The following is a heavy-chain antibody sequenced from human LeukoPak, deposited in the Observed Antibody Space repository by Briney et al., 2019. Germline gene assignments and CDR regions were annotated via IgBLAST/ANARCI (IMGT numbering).Heavy chain of an antibody. CDR3: ARESIVGATKY. Sequence: GGSLRLSCEASGFSVSSNYMSWVRQAPGKGLEWVANIKQDGSEKYYVDSVKGRFTISRDNAKNSLYLQMNSLRAEDTAVYYCARESIVGATKYWGQGTLVTVSS. V-gene: IGHV3-7*01. CDR2: IKQDGSEK. D-gene: IGHD1-26*01. J-gene: IGHJ4*02. CDR1: GFSVSSNY.